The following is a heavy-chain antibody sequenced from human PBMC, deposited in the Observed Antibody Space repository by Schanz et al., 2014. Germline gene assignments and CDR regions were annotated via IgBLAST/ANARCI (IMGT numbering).Heavy chain of an antibody. CDR2: ISPYNGNT. CDR1: GYTFTSDS. J-gene: IGHJ4*02. CDR3: ARGYGDSPTDF. V-gene: IGHV1-18*04. D-gene: IGHD4-17*01. Sequence: QVQLVQSGAEVKKPGASVKVSCKASGYTFTSDSMHWVRQAPGQGLEWMGWISPYNGNTNYAPKVQGRVTVTTDTSTSTVYMELRSLTSDDTAVYFCARGYGDSPTDFWGQGTLVTVSS.